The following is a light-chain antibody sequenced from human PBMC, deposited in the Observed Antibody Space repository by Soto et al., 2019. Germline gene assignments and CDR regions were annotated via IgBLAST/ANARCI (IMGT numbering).Light chain of an antibody. CDR3: QSSDSSGLYPVV. Sequence: SYELTQPPSVSVSPGQTARITCAGDALTKQYAYWYQQKPGQGPVLVIFKDTERPSGIPERFSGSSSGTIVTLTISGVQAEDEADYHCQSSDSSGLYPVVFGGGTKLTVL. J-gene: IGLJ2*01. CDR2: KDT. CDR1: ALTKQY. V-gene: IGLV3-25*03.